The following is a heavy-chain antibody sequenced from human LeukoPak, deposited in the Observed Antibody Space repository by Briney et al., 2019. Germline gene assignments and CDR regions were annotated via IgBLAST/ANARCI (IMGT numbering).Heavy chain of an antibody. CDR3: ARGIYYYGSTSYFIPYDY. Sequence: PSETLSLTCAVFGGSITSDIWWSWVRQPPGKGLEYIGEIYHSGTANYNSSLKSRVTISVDKSKNQFSLKLTSVTAADTAVYYCARGIYYYGSTSYFIPYDYWGQGALVAVSS. V-gene: IGHV4-4*02. D-gene: IGHD3-10*01. J-gene: IGHJ4*02. CDR2: IYHSGTA. CDR1: GGSITSDIW.